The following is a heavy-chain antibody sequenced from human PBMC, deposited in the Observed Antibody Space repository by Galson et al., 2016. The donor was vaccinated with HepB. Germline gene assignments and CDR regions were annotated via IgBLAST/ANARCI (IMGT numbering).Heavy chain of an antibody. CDR2: ISRGGDST. D-gene: IGHD2-2*01. CDR1: GFTFKNYG. J-gene: IGHJ6*04. Sequence: SLRLSCAASGFTFKNYGMTWVRQAPGKGLEVVSSISRGGDSTDYADSVTGRFTISRDNSKNTLSLQMNSLRAEDTAVYYCVQGSTAPAVWGKGTTVTVSS. V-gene: IGHV3-23*01. CDR3: VQGSTAPAV.